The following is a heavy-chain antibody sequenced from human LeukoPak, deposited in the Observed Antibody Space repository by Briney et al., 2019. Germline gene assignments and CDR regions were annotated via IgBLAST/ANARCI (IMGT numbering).Heavy chain of an antibody. V-gene: IGHV3-30*02. Sequence: GGSLRLSCAASGFTFSDYYMSWIRQAPGKGLEWVAFIRYDGSNKYYADSVKGRFTISRDNSKNTLYLQMNSLRAEDTAVYYCAREGGYLNYYYYMDVWGKGTTVTISS. D-gene: IGHD3-22*01. CDR2: IRYDGSNK. J-gene: IGHJ6*03. CDR3: AREGGYLNYYYYMDV. CDR1: GFTFSDYY.